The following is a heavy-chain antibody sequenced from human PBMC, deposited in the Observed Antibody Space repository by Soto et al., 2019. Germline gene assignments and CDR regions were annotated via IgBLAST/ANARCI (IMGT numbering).Heavy chain of an antibody. CDR2: IYYSGST. Sequence: QVQLQESGPGLVKPSQTLSLTCTVSGGSISSGDYYWSWIRQPPGKGLEWIGYIYYSGSTYYNPTLSRRVTISVDTSKNQFSLKLSSVTAADTAVYYCTRNSYGYILYEYWGQGTLVTVSS. J-gene: IGHJ4*02. CDR1: GGSISSGDYY. V-gene: IGHV4-30-4*01. CDR3: TRNSYGYILYEY. D-gene: IGHD5-18*01.